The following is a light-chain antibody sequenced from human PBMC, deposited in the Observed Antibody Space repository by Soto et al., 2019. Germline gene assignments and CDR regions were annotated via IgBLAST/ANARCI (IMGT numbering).Light chain of an antibody. CDR2: GAS. Sequence: ENVFTQSPSTLSLSPGERATLSRRASQSVSNNYLAWYQQKPGQAPSLLIFGASNRAPDIPDRFSGSGSGTDFTLIISRLEPEDFAVYFCQQYGSSVKTFGQGTKVDI. CDR1: QSVSNNY. J-gene: IGKJ1*01. CDR3: QQYGSSVKT. V-gene: IGKV3-20*01.